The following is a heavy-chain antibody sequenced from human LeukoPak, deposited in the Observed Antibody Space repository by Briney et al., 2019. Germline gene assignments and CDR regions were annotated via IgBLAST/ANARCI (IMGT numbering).Heavy chain of an antibody. V-gene: IGHV4-39*01. Sequence: SETLSLTCTVSGGSISRSSDYWGWIRQPPGKGLEWIATNYHRGTTYYNPSLESRITISVDTSKNQFSLNLTSVIAADTAVYYCVGGRAFDVWGQGTMVTVSS. D-gene: IGHD3-16*01. CDR2: NYHRGTT. CDR3: VGGRAFDV. J-gene: IGHJ3*01. CDR1: GGSISRSSDY.